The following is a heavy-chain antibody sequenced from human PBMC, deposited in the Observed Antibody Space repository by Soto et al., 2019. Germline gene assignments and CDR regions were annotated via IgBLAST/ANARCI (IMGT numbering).Heavy chain of an antibody. CDR1: GFTFSDYY. V-gene: IGHV3-11*06. CDR3: ARGGQVAPTARPIDS. D-gene: IGHD2-2*01. Sequence: GGSLRLSCAASGFTFSDYYMSWIRQAPGKGLEWVSYIGSSGYINYADSVKGRFTISRDNAKNSLYLQMNSLGAEDTAMYYCARGGQVAPTARPIDSWGQGTLVTVSS. J-gene: IGHJ4*02. CDR2: IGSSGYI.